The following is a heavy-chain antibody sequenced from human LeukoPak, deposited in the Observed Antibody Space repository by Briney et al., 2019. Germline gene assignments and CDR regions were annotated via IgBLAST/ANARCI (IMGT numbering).Heavy chain of an antibody. V-gene: IGHV4-39*01. CDR3: ARHPLEWSPAPY. CDR1: GGSISSSSYY. Sequence: SETLSLTCTVSGGSISSSSYYWGWIRQPPGKGLEWIGSIYYSGSTYYNPSLKSRVTISVDTSMNQFSLKLSSVTAADTAAYYCARHPLEWSPAPYWGQGTLVTVSS. CDR2: IYYSGST. J-gene: IGHJ4*02. D-gene: IGHD3-3*01.